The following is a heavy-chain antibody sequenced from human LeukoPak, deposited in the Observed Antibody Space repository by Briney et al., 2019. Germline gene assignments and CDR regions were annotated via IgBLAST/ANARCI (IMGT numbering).Heavy chain of an antibody. Sequence: GRSLRLSCGASGFNFEAYNMHWIRQAPGKGLEWVSSIDGRRGTIYYADAVQGRFTISRDNAKDSLFLQMNSLRAEDTAIYFCARETYYSGSGSGGWLDPWGQGSLVTVSS. D-gene: IGHD3-10*01. CDR2: IDGRRGTI. V-gene: IGHV3-21*01. J-gene: IGHJ5*02. CDR3: ARETYYSGSGSGGWLDP. CDR1: GFNFEAYN.